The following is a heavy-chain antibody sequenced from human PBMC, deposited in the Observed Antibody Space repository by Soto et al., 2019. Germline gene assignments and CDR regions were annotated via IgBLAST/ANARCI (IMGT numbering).Heavy chain of an antibody. CDR1: GGTFSSYA. Sequence: QVQLVQSGAEVKKPGSSVKVSCKASGGTFSSYAISWVRQAPGQGLEWMGGIIPIFGTANYAQKFQGRVTITADESTSTAYMELSSLRSEDTAVYYCARVEYGYGWGDYYYYGMDVWGQGTTVTVSS. V-gene: IGHV1-69*01. CDR3: ARVEYGYGWGDYYYYGMDV. J-gene: IGHJ6*02. CDR2: IIPIFGTA. D-gene: IGHD5-18*01.